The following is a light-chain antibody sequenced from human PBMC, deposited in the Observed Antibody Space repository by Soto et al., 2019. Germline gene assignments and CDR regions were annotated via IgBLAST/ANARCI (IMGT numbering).Light chain of an antibody. CDR1: QTLVHSDGIAY. V-gene: IGKV2-30*02. Sequence: DVVMTHSPLSLSVTPVQPASSSCKSNQTLVHSDGIAYFSWFQQRPGRSPRRLIYKVSNRDSGVPDRFSGGGSGTDFTLKISRVEAADVGVYYCMQGTHWPPTCGQGTRLEIK. CDR2: KVS. CDR3: MQGTHWPPT. J-gene: IGKJ5*01.